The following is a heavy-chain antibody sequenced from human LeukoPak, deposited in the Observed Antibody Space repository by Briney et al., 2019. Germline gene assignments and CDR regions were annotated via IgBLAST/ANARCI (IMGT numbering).Heavy chain of an antibody. J-gene: IGHJ4*02. CDR3: ARGGPDSGGWTLDH. CDR2: INGDNGNT. V-gene: IGHV1-3*03. D-gene: IGHD6-19*01. CDR1: GYTFSSYA. Sequence: ASVKVSCKTSGYTFSSYAMHWVRQAPGQRLEWMGCINGDNGNTQYSQKFQGRVTFARDTSASTAYMELSSLTSEDMAVFYCARGGPDSGGWTLDHWGQGTLVSVSS.